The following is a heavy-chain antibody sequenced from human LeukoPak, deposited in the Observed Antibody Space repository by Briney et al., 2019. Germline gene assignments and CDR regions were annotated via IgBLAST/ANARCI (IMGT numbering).Heavy chain of an antibody. D-gene: IGHD5-24*01. CDR2: INHSGST. CDR3: ARGSRRWLHGLSHAKYYFDY. CDR1: GGSFSGYY. J-gene: IGHJ4*02. V-gene: IGHV4-34*01. Sequence: SETLSLTSAVYGGSFSGYYWSWIRQPPGKGLEWIGEINHSGSTNYNPSLKSRVTISVDTSKNQFSLKLSSVTAADTAVYYCARGSRRWLHGLSHAKYYFDYWGQGTLVTVSS.